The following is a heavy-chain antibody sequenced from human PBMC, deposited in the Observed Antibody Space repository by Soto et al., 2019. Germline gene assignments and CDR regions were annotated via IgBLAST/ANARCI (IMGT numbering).Heavy chain of an antibody. CDR3: ARVRYSSSWYMR. Sequence: PSETLSLTCTVPGGSISGYYWIWMRQPPGKGLEWIGYIYNSGGTNYNPALKSRVTISVDTSKNQFSLKLSSVTAADTAVYYCARVRYSSSWYMRWGQGTLVTVSS. CDR2: IYNSGGT. V-gene: IGHV4-59*08. D-gene: IGHD6-13*01. CDR1: GGSISGYY. J-gene: IGHJ4*02.